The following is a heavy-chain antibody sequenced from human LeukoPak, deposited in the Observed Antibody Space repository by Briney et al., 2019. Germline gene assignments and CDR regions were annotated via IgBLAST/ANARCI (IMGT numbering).Heavy chain of an antibody. Sequence: GGSLRLSCVASGFTFSTSAMHWVRQTPGKGLEWVSVIWADEKYKDYVDSVKGRFTISRDNSGNTLYLQMSSLRAEDTAVYYCARARLASGGWYFAHWGQGTLVTVSS. CDR3: ARARLASGGWYFAH. V-gene: IGHV3-33*01. D-gene: IGHD1-26*01. CDR2: IWADEKYK. J-gene: IGHJ4*02. CDR1: GFTFSTSA.